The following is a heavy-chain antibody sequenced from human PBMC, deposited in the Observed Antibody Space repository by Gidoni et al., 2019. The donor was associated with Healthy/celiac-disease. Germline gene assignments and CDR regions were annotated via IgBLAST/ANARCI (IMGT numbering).Heavy chain of an antibody. CDR3: AKSAATRLLWLRFPFDY. J-gene: IGHJ4*02. D-gene: IGHD5-12*01. CDR1: GFTFSSYA. CDR2: ISGSGGST. V-gene: IGHV3-23*04. Sequence: EVQLVESGGGLVQPGGSLRLSCAASGFTFSSYAMSWVRQAPGKGLGWVSAISGSGGSTYYADSVKGRFTISRDNSKNTLYLQMNSLRAEDTAVYYCAKSAATRLLWLRFPFDYWGQGTLVTVSS.